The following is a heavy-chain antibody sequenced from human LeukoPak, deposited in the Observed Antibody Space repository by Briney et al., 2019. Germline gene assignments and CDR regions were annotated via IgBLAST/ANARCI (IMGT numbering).Heavy chain of an antibody. CDR2: IYSGGTT. V-gene: IGHV3-53*01. J-gene: IGHJ4*02. D-gene: IGHD3-16*02. Sequence: GGSLRLSCAASGFTVSSNYMSWVRQAPGKGLEWVSVIYSGGTTNYADSVKGRFTISRDNSKNSLYLQMNSLRAEDTAVYYCASNRYYPDYWGQGTLVTVSS. CDR3: ASNRYYPDY. CDR1: GFTVSSNY.